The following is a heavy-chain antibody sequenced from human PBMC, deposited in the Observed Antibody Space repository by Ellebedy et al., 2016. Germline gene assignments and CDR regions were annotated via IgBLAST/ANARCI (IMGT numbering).Heavy chain of an antibody. V-gene: IGHV3-49*03. CDR2: IRSKAYGGTT. Sequence: GESLKISXTASGFTFGDYAMSWFRQAPGKGLEWVGFIRSKAYGGTTEYAASVKGRFTISRDDSKSIAYLQMNSLKTEDTAVYYCTSSIDTYYYDSSGYLHWGQGTLVTVSS. D-gene: IGHD3-22*01. CDR3: TSSIDTYYYDSSGYLH. J-gene: IGHJ4*02. CDR1: GFTFGDYA.